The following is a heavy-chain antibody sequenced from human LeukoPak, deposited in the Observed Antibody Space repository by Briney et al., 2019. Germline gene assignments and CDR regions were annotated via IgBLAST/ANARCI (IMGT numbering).Heavy chain of an antibody. CDR2: IIPIFGTA. CDR1: VCTFLSYA. J-gene: IGHJ5*02. V-gene: IGHV1-69*13. D-gene: IGHD6-13*01. CDR3: ARLSGVAAAGTGDVGP. Sequence: SVTVSCMASVCTFLSYAISWLRQAPGQGRDGMGGIIPIFGTANYPQKFQGRVTVTPDESTSTAYMELSSMRSEDTAVYYCARLSGVAAAGTGDVGPWGQGTLVTASS.